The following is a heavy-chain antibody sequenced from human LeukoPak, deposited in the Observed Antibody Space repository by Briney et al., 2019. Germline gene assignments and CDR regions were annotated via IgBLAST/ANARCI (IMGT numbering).Heavy chain of an antibody. J-gene: IGHJ5*02. Sequence: ASVKVSCKASGYTFTGYYMHWVRQAPGQGLEWMGWINPNSGGTNYAQKFQGRVTVTRDTSISTAYMELSRLRSDDTAVYYCAREVYCSSTSCHNWFDPWGQGTLVTVSS. CDR3: AREVYCSSTSCHNWFDP. D-gene: IGHD2-2*01. CDR1: GYTFTGYY. CDR2: INPNSGGT. V-gene: IGHV1-2*02.